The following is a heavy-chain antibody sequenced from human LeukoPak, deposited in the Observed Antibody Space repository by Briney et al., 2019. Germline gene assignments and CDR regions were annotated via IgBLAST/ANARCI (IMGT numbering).Heavy chain of an antibody. J-gene: IGHJ4*02. Sequence: SGRSLRLSCAASGFTFSSYGMHWVRQAPGKGLEWVAVISYDGSNKYYADSVKGRFTISRDNSKNTLYLQMNSLRAEDTAVYYCAKFYYGSGSYYNEYYFDYWGQGTLVTVSS. CDR1: GFTFSSYG. V-gene: IGHV3-30*18. D-gene: IGHD3-10*01. CDR3: AKFYYGSGSYYNEYYFDY. CDR2: ISYDGSNK.